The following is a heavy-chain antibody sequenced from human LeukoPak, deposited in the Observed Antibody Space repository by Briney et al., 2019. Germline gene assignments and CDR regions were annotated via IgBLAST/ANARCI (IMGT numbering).Heavy chain of an antibody. Sequence: GRSLRLSCAVSRFTFSSYDMHWVRQAPGKGLEWVAVISYDGSNKYYADSVKGRFAISRDNSKDTVYLQMNSLRVEDTAVYYCARANTPFADYWGQGTLVTVSS. J-gene: IGHJ4*02. V-gene: IGHV3-30*09. CDR3: ARANTPFADY. CDR1: RFTFSSYD. D-gene: IGHD2-2*02. CDR2: ISYDGSNK.